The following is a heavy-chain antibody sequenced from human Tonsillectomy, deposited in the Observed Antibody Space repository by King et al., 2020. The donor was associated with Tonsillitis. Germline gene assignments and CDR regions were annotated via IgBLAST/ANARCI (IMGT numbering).Heavy chain of an antibody. CDR2: IRSKASGGTT. Sequence: VQLVESGGGLVLPGRSLRLSCAASGFTFGDYAMSWFRQAPGKGLEWVGFIRSKASGGTTEYAASVKGRLTILRDDSKSIAYLQMNSLKSEDTAVYYCTKSRGYCSSTSCSPYGLDYWGQGTLVTVSS. CDR3: TKSRGYCSSTSCSPYGLDY. V-gene: IGHV3-49*03. CDR1: GFTFGDYA. J-gene: IGHJ4*02. D-gene: IGHD2-2*03.